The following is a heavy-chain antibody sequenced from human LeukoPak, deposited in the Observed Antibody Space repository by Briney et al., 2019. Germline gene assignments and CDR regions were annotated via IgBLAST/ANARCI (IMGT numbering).Heavy chain of an antibody. CDR1: GYTFSSYA. CDR2: ISGSGGST. J-gene: IGHJ4*02. V-gene: IGHV3-23*01. Sequence: GGSLRLSCAASGYTFSSYAMSWVRQAPGKGLEWVSAISGSGGSTYYADSAKGRFTISRDNSKNTLYLQMNSLRAEDTAVYYCAKVDYYGSGIDYWGQGTLVTVSS. CDR3: AKVDYYGSGIDY. D-gene: IGHD3-10*01.